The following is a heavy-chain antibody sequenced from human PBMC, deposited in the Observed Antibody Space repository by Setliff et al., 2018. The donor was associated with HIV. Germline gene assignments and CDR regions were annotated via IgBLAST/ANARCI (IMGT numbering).Heavy chain of an antibody. CDR2: SLPVGAP. CDR1: VTPSTVVVTT. Sequence: PSETCPSPALSLVTPSTVVVTTGAGFGSPPGRDWSGLAISLPVGAPPTYHADSVKGRFTLSRDNSKNTLYLQIDSLRPEDTAVYYCARLRLYNSALDYWGQGTLVTVSS. J-gene: IGHJ4*02. V-gene: IGHV4-61*09. D-gene: IGHD3-10*01. CDR3: ARLRLYNSALDY.